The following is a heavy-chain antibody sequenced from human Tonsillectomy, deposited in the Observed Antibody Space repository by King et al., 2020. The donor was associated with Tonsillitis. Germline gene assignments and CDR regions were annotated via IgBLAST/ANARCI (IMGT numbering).Heavy chain of an antibody. V-gene: IGHV4-30-2*01. CDR1: GGSISSGGYS. Sequence: QLQLQESGSGLVKPSQTLSLTCAVSGGSISSGGYSWSWIRQPPGKGLEWIGYIYHSGSTYYNPSLKSRVTISVDRSKNQFSLKLSSVTAADTAVYYCARWWVYCSSTSCYEGDAFDIWGQGTMVTVSS. CDR3: ARWWVYCSSTSCYEGDAFDI. J-gene: IGHJ3*02. D-gene: IGHD2-2*01. CDR2: IYHSGST.